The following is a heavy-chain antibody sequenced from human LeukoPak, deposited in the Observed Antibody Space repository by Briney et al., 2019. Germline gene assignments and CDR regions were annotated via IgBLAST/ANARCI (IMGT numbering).Heavy chain of an antibody. D-gene: IGHD3-9*01. Sequence: ASVKVSCKASGYTFTSYYIHWVRQAPGQGLEWMGWINPNSGGTKYARKFEGGVTLTRDTSITTAYMDLSRLRSDDTAIYYCSSYYTILTGYSNSDAFVIWGQGTMVTVSS. CDR3: SSYYTILTGYSNSDAFVI. CDR2: INPNSGGT. CDR1: GYTFTSYY. J-gene: IGHJ3*02. V-gene: IGHV1-2*02.